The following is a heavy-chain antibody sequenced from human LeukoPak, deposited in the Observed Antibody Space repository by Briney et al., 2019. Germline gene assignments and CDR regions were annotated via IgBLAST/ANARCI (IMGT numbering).Heavy chain of an antibody. D-gene: IGHD1-1*01. CDR2: IWNDGRNK. J-gene: IGHJ4*02. CDR1: GFTLSRYG. CDR3: ARNNWNSRTQRWFYFDY. Sequence: GGSLRLPCAASGFTLSRYGMHWVRQAPGKGLEWVAVIWNDGRNKYYAGSVKGRFTISRDNSKNTAYLQMDSLRAEDTAVYYCARNNWNSRTQRWFYFDYWGQGTLVTVSS. V-gene: IGHV3-33*01.